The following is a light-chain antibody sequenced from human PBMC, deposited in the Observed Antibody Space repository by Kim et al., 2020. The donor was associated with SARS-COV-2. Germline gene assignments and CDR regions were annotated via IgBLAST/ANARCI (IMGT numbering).Light chain of an antibody. V-gene: IGKV1-39*01. J-gene: IGKJ5*01. CDR2: AAS. Sequence: DIQMTQSPSSLSASVGDRVTITCRASQSISSYLNWYQQKPGKAPKLLIYAASSLQSGVPSRFSGSGSGTDFTLTISSLQPEDFATYYCQQSYSTPPKTFGQGTLLEIK. CDR3: QQSYSTPPKT. CDR1: QSISSY.